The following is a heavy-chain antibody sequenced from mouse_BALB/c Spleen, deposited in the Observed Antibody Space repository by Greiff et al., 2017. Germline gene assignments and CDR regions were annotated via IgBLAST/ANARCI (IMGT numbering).Heavy chain of an antibody. D-gene: IGHD1-2*01. V-gene: IGHV1-4*01. CDR3: TRRYGSDWYFDV. J-gene: IGHJ1*01. Sequence: QVQLQQSGAELARPGASVKMSCKASGYTFTSYTMHWVNQRPGQGLEWIGDINPSSGYTNYNQKFKDKATLTADKSSSTAYMQLSSLTSEDSAVYCGTRRYGSDWYFDVWGAGTTVTVSS. CDR2: INPSSGYT. CDR1: GYTFTSYT.